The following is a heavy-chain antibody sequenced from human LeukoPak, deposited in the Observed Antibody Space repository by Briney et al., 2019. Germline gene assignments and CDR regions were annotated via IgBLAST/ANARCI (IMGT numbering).Heavy chain of an antibody. Sequence: GGSLRLSCAASGFSLSGYWMTWVRQAPGKGLEWVARLHADGVEQNYVDSVTGRFTMSRDNAKISLDLQMNSLRVEDAAVYYCARGGYSFDYLGQGTLVAVSS. CDR3: ARGGYSFDY. CDR1: GFSLSGYW. D-gene: IGHD5-18*01. J-gene: IGHJ4*02. CDR2: LHADGVEQ. V-gene: IGHV3-7*01.